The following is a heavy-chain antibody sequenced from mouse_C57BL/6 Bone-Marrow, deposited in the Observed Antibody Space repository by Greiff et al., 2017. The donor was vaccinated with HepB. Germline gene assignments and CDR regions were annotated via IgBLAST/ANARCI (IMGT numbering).Heavy chain of an antibody. CDR1: GYTFTSYW. J-gene: IGHJ2*01. Sequence: QVQLQQPGAELVKPGASVKMSCKASGYTFTSYWITWVKQRPGQGLEWIGDIYPGSGSTNYNEKFKSKATLTVDTSSSAAYMQLSSLTSEDSAVYYCARGITTVVGKTYFDYWGQGTTLTVSS. V-gene: IGHV1-55*01. CDR3: ARGITTVVGKTYFDY. D-gene: IGHD1-1*01. CDR2: IYPGSGST.